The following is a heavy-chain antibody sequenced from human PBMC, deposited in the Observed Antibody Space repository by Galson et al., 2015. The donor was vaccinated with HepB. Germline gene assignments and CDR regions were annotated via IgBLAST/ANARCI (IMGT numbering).Heavy chain of an antibody. D-gene: IGHD2-21*02. CDR3: ARNRGGDSWDDAFDI. CDR2: IFSSGRT. CDR1: GGSISRVH. V-gene: IGHV4-4*07. J-gene: IGHJ3*02. Sequence: SETLSLTCSVSGGSISRVHWTWIRQPAGKGLEWIGRIFSSGRTTYNPSLNSRVTMSVDTFRNQFSLKMTSMTAADTAVYFCARNRGGDSWDDAFDIWGQGTKVTVSS.